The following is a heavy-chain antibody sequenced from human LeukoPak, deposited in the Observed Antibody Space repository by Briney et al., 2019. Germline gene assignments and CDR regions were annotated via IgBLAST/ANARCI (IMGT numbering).Heavy chain of an antibody. J-gene: IGHJ4*02. D-gene: IGHD3-3*01. CDR1: GFTVSSNY. V-gene: IGHV3-21*01. CDR3: ARVGGEVIKDFDY. Sequence: GGSLRLSCAASGFTVSSNYMSWVRQALGKGLEWVSSISSSSSYIYYADSVKGRFTISRDNAKNSLYLQMNSLRAEDTAVYYCARVGGEVIKDFDYWGQGTLVTVSS. CDR2: ISSSSSYI.